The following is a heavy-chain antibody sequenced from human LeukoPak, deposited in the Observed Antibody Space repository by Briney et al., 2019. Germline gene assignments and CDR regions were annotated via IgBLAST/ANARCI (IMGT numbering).Heavy chain of an antibody. J-gene: IGHJ3*02. Sequence: SETLSLTCAVYGGSFSGYYWSWIRQPPGKGLEWIGEINHSGSTNYNPSLKSRVTISVDTSKNQFSLKLSSVTAADTAVYYCARVRDAFDIWGQGTMVTVSS. V-gene: IGHV4-34*01. CDR1: GGSFSGYY. CDR3: ARVRDAFDI. CDR2: INHSGST.